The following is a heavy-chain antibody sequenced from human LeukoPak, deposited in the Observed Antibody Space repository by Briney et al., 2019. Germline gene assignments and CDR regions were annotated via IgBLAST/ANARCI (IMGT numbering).Heavy chain of an antibody. CDR3: ARDPGDFWSGGILSRTRVYYYYMDV. CDR2: MNPNSGNT. V-gene: IGHV1-8*03. J-gene: IGHJ6*03. D-gene: IGHD3-3*01. Sequence: ASVKVSCKASGYTFTSYDINWVRQATGQGLEWMGWMNPNSGNTGYAQKFQGRVTITRNTSISTAYMELSSLRSEDTAVYYCARDPGDFWSGGILSRTRVYYYYMDVWGKGTTVTVSS. CDR1: GYTFTSYD.